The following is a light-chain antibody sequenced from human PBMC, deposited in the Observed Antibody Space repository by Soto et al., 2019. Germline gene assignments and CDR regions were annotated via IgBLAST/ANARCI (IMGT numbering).Light chain of an antibody. CDR2: EVS. J-gene: IGLJ3*02. V-gene: IGLV2-14*01. CDR1: SSDIGDYNY. Sequence: QSALTQPASVSGSPGQSITISCTGTSSDIGDYNYVSWYQQHPGKAPKLMIYEVSNRPSGVSSRFSGSKSGNTASLTISGLHAEDEAVSHCSSYRNSDTHILFGGGTKLTVL. CDR3: SSYRNSDTHIL.